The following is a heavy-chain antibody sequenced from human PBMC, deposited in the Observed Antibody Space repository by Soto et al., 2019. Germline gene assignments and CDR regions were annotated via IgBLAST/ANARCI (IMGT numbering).Heavy chain of an antibody. J-gene: IGHJ4*02. D-gene: IGHD2-21*01. CDR2: ISSGAGTM. V-gene: IGHV3-48*02. Sequence: GGSLRLSCVASGFTFSSYSMNWVRQAPGKGLEWISYISSGAGTMHYADSVKGRFTISRDQAKNSLYLQMNSLTDEDTAVYYCARGNCGIACNTSPLDYWGQGTLVTVSS. CDR1: GFTFSSYS. CDR3: ARGNCGIACNTSPLDY.